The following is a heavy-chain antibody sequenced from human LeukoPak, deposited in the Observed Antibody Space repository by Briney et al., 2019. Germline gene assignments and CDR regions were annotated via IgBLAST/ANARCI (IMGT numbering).Heavy chain of an antibody. CDR1: GFTFSSYR. CDR2: IKQDGSEK. CDR3: AQLLEGGYYGMDV. V-gene: IGHV3-7*01. J-gene: IGHJ6*02. Sequence: PGGSLRLSCAASGFTFSSYRMSWVRQAPGKGLEWVANIKQDGSEKYYVDSVKGRFTISRDNAKNSLYLQMNSLRAEDTAVYYCAQLLEGGYYGMDVWGQGTTVTVSS. D-gene: IGHD2-2*01.